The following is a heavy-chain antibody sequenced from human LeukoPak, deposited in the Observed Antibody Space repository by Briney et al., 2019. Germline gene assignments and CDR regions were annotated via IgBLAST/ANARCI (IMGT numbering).Heavy chain of an antibody. CDR3: ARGPYTDY. J-gene: IGHJ4*02. CDR2: LSGSGGTT. D-gene: IGHD4-11*01. Sequence: SGGSLRLSCAAYGFSFSNYGMNWVRQAPGKGLEWVSALSGSGGTTYYADSVKGRFTISRDNSKNTLYLQMNSLRAEDSAVYYCARGPYTDYWGQGTLVTVSS. V-gene: IGHV3-23*01. CDR1: GFSFSNYG.